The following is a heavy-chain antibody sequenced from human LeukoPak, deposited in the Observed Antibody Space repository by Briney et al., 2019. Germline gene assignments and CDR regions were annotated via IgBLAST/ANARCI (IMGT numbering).Heavy chain of an antibody. CDR3: TKNAGRGRPSDL. CDR2: IYYTGIS. J-gene: IGHJ5*02. Sequence: PSETLSLTCTVSGAPISASYWSWIRQSPGKGLEWIGYIYYTGISKYNPSLTSRVTISLDTTKNEVSLRLTSVTAADTAVYYCTKNAGRGRPSDLWGQGTLVTVSS. CDR1: GAPISASY. V-gene: IGHV4-59*03. D-gene: IGHD3-10*01.